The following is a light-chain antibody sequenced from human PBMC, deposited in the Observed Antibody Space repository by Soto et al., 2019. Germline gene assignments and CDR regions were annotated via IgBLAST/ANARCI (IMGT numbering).Light chain of an antibody. CDR1: QAIRNY. J-gene: IGKJ1*01. Sequence: DIQMTQSPSAMSASVGDRVTITCRASQAIRNYLAWFQQKQGKVPKRLIYAASSLESGVPSRFRGSGSGTEFTLTISSLQPEDFAPYYCLQHNIYPWTFGQGTKVEIK. CDR3: LQHNIYPWT. CDR2: AAS. V-gene: IGKV1-17*03.